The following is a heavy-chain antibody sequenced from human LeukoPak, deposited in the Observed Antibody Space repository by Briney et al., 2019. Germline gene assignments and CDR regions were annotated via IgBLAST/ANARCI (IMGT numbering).Heavy chain of an antibody. D-gene: IGHD3-10*01. CDR3: ARSTGSGAHIEYFDY. CDR1: GYKFLTNW. J-gene: IGHJ4*02. Sequence: GESLKISCKDSGYKFLTNWIGWVRQRPGKGLEWVGIIYTDDSDTRYSPAFQGQVTISADKSIRTAYLQWSSLKASDTAIYFCARSTGSGAHIEYFDYWGQGTLVTVSS. V-gene: IGHV5-51*01. CDR2: IYTDDSDT.